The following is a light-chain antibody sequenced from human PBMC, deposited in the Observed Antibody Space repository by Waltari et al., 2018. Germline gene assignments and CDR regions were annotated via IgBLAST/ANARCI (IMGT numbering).Light chain of an antibody. CDR1: QSVSSN. J-gene: IGKJ2*01. CDR3: QQYNNWPPAYT. V-gene: IGKV3-15*01. CDR2: GAS. Sequence: EIVMTQSPATLSVSPGERATLSCRASQSVSSNLAWYRPKPGQAPRLLIYGASTRATGIPARFSGSGSGTEFTLTISSLQSEDFAVYYCQQYNNWPPAYTFGQGTKLEI.